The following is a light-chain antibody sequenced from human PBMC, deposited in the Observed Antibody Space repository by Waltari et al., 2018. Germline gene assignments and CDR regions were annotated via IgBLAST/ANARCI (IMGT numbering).Light chain of an antibody. CDR1: QSVSHY. CDR2: EAS. J-gene: IGKJ3*01. Sequence: EIVLTQSPATLSLSPGERATLSCRASQSVSHYLAWFQQKPGQAPRLLIYEASRRATGIPTRFSGSGSATDFTPTISSLEPEDFAVYYCQQRSNWLFTFGPGTKVEIK. V-gene: IGKV3-11*01. CDR3: QQRSNWLFT.